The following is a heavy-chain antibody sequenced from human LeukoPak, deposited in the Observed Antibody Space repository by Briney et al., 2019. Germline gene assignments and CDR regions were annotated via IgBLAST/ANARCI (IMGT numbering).Heavy chain of an antibody. J-gene: IGHJ6*03. CDR1: GGSFSGYY. CDR2: INHSGST. CDR3: ARGSYYDFWSGYQYYYYYMDV. D-gene: IGHD3-3*01. Sequence: PSETLSLTCAVYGGSFSGYYWSWIRQPPGKGLEWIGEINHSGSTNYNPSLKSRVTILVDTSKNQFSLKLSSVTAADTAVYYCARGSYYDFWSGYQYYYYYMDVWGKGTTVTVSS. V-gene: IGHV4-34*01.